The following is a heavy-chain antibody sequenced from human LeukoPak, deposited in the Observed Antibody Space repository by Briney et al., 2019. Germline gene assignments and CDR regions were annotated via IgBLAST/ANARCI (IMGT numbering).Heavy chain of an antibody. Sequence: PSGTLSLTCAVYGGSFSGYYWSWIRQPPGKGLEWIGEINHSGSTNYNPSLESRVTISVDTSKNQFSLKLSSVTAADTAVYYCARLKRGYSNYYYYYMDVWGKGTTVTISS. CDR3: ARLKRGYSNYYYYYMDV. CDR1: GGSFSGYY. V-gene: IGHV4-34*01. CDR2: INHSGST. J-gene: IGHJ6*03. D-gene: IGHD2-15*01.